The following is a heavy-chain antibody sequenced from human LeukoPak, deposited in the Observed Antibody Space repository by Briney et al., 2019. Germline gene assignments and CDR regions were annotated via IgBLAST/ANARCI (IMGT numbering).Heavy chain of an antibody. V-gene: IGHV3-7*01. D-gene: IGHD2-15*01. CDR3: TRDQGYCSGGTCYSVFDI. Sequence: GGSLRLSCAVSGFTFGRYWMGWVRQAPGKGLEGVAHIKEDGSERYYADSVKGRFIMSRDNAKNALYLQVNSLTAEDTAVYYCTRDQGYCSGGTCYSVFDIWGQGTMVTVSS. J-gene: IGHJ3*02. CDR1: GFTFGRYW. CDR2: IKEDGSER.